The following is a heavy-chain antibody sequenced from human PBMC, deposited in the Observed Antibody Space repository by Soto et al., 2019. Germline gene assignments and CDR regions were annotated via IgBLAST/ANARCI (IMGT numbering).Heavy chain of an antibody. Sequence: QLQLQESGSGLVKPLQTLSLTCGISGDSISSRGYTWTWIRQPPGKGLEWIGYIYPSGAAYYNPSLKSRVTISLETSKNRFSLKVKSATAAATAVYYCARAVFSSILYIDFWGQGTTVTVSS. V-gene: IGHV4-30-2*01. CDR3: ARAVFSSILYIDF. CDR1: GDSISSRGYT. J-gene: IGHJ6*03. D-gene: IGHD3-10*01. CDR2: IYPSGAA.